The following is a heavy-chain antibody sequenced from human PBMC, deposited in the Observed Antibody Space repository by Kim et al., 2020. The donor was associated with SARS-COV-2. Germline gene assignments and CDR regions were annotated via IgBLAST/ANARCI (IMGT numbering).Heavy chain of an antibody. Sequence: GGSLRLSCAASGFTFSSYAMHWVRQAPGKGLEWVAVISYDGSNKYYADSVKGRFTISRDNSKNTLYLQMNSLRAEDTAVYYCASQLDIAVVGFDYWGQGTLVTVSS. D-gene: IGHD6-19*01. J-gene: IGHJ4*02. CDR1: GFTFSSYA. CDR2: ISYDGSNK. V-gene: IGHV3-30-3*01. CDR3: ASQLDIAVVGFDY.